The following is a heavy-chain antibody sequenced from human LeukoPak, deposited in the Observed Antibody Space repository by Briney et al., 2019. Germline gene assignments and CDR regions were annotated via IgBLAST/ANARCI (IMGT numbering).Heavy chain of an antibody. V-gene: IGHV3-23*01. CDR3: AKRGVVIRVILVGFHKEAYYFDS. CDR1: VITLSNYG. J-gene: IGHJ4*02. Sequence: GGSLRLSCAVSVITLSNYGMSWVRQAPGKGLEWVAGISDSGGRTNYPDSVKGRFTISRDNPKNTLYLQMNSLRAEEPAVYFCAKRGVVIRVILVGFHKEAYYFDSWGQGALVPVSS. D-gene: IGHD3-22*01. CDR2: ISDSGGRT.